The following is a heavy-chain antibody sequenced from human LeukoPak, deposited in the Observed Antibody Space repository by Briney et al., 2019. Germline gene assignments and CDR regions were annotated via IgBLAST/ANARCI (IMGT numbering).Heavy chain of an antibody. V-gene: IGHV4-34*01. CDR2: INHSGST. CDR3: ARGSPPITMVRGVIPYGMDV. CDR1: GGSFSDYY. D-gene: IGHD3-10*01. Sequence: SETLSLTCAVYGGSFSDYYWSWIRQPPGKGLEWIGEINHSGSTNYNPSLKSRVTISVDTSKNQFSLKLSSVTAADTAVYYCARGSPPITMVRGVIPYGMDVWGKGTTVTVSS. J-gene: IGHJ6*04.